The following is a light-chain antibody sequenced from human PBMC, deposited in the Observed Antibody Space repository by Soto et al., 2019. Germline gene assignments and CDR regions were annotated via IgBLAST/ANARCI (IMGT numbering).Light chain of an antibody. CDR1: QTISNT. Sequence: DIQMTQSPSSLSASVGDRVTITCRASQTISNTLNWYQQKPGKAPKLLVYAASNLQSGVPSSFSCSGSGSDFTLTISRLQPEDSATYYCQQGYSSPQMYSFGQGTNLEIK. J-gene: IGKJ2*01. CDR2: AAS. V-gene: IGKV1-39*01. CDR3: QQGYSSPQMYS.